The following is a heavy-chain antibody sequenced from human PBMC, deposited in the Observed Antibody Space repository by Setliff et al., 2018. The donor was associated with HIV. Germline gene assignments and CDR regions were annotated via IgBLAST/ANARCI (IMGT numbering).Heavy chain of an antibody. V-gene: IGHV1-69*06. D-gene: IGHD5-12*01. CDR2: IIPIFGTA. J-gene: IGHJ4*02. Sequence: GASVKVCCKASGGTFSSYAISWVRQAPGQGLEWMGRIIPIFGTANYAQKFQGRVTITADKSTSTAYMELSSLRSEDTAVYYCARGATITYYFDYWGQGTLVTVSS. CDR1: GGTFSSYA. CDR3: ARGATITYYFDY.